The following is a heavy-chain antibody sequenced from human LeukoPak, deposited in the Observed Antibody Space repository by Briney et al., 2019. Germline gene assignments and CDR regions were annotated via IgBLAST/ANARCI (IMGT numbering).Heavy chain of an antibody. Sequence: ASVKVSCKASGYTFTGNFIHWVRQAPGQGLEWMGWINPNNGATNYAQMFQGRVTMTRDTSTSTVYMELSSLRSEDTAVYYCARDIMVMTYYYYYGMDVWGQGTTVTVPS. CDR3: ARDIMVMTYYYYYGMDV. J-gene: IGHJ6*02. CDR1: GYTFTGNF. CDR2: INPNNGAT. D-gene: IGHD2-21*02. V-gene: IGHV1-2*02.